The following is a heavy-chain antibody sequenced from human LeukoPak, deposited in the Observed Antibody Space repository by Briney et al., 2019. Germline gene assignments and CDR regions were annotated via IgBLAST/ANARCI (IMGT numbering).Heavy chain of an antibody. CDR2: INQDGSEK. CDR3: ARDATPDGIIFDY. V-gene: IGHV3-7*05. J-gene: IGHJ4*02. D-gene: IGHD3-16*01. Sequence: GRSLRLSCAASGFTFSSHWMNWVRQAPGKGLEWVANINQDGSEKYYVDSVKGRFTISRDNAKNSLYLQMNSLRAEDTAVYYCARDATPDGIIFDYWGQGTLVTVSS. CDR1: GFTFSSHW.